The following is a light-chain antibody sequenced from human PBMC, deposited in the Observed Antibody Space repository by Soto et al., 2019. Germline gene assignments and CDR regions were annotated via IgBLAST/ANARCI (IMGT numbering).Light chain of an antibody. J-gene: IGKJ1*01. CDR1: QSISSW. CDR2: KAS. CDR3: QQYHTWAT. Sequence: DIQMTQSPSTLSASVGDRVTITCRASQSISSWLAWYQQKLGKAPKLLIYKASSLESGVPSRFSGSGSGTEFTLTISSLQPDDFATYYCQQYHTWATFGQGTKVEIK. V-gene: IGKV1-5*03.